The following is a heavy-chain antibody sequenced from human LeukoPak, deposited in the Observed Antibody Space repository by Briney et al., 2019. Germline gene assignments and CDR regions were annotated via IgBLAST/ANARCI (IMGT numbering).Heavy chain of an antibody. J-gene: IGHJ4*02. CDR1: GFTFSSYA. CDR3: ARPGGGWSYLGDSSFGY. Sequence: PGGSLRLSCAASGFTFSSYAMSWVRQAPGEGLEWVSAISGSGGSTYYADSVKGRFTISRNNSKNTLYLQMNSLRAEDTAVYYCARPGGGWSYLGDSSFGYWGQGTLVTVSS. CDR2: ISGSGGST. D-gene: IGHD3-10*01. V-gene: IGHV3-23*01.